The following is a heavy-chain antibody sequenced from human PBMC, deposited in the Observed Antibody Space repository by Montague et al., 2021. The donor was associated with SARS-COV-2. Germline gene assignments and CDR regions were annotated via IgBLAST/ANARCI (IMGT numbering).Heavy chain of an antibody. CDR1: GGSFSGYY. Sequence: SETRSLTCAVYGGSFSGYYWSWIRQPPGKGLEWIGEINHSGSTNYNPSLQSRVTISVDTSKNQFSLKLSSVTAADTAVYYCAKVRYYGSGTSLGMDGWGQGTTVTVSS. D-gene: IGHD3-10*01. CDR3: AKVRYYGSGTSLGMDG. J-gene: IGHJ6*02. V-gene: IGHV4-34*01. CDR2: INHSGST.